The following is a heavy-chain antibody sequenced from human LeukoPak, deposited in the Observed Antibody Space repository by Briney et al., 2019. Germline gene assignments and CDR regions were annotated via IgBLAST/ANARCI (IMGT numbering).Heavy chain of an antibody. V-gene: IGHV4-39*01. Sequence: KPSETLSLTCTVSGGSISSSSYYWGWIRQPPGKGLEWIGGIYYSGSTYYNPSLKSRVTISVDTSKNQFSLRLSSVTAADTAVYYCARRVAYCGGDCYHFDYWGQGTLVTVSS. D-gene: IGHD2-21*02. CDR2: IYYSGST. CDR1: GGSISSSSYY. CDR3: ARRVAYCGGDCYHFDY. J-gene: IGHJ4*02.